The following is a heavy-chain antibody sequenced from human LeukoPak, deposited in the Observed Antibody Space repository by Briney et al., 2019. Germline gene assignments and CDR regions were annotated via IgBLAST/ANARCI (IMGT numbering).Heavy chain of an antibody. CDR1: GFTFSNYG. V-gene: IGHV3-23*01. Sequence: GGSLRLSCAATGFTFSNYGMSWVRQAPGKGLEWVSSIGGSGFSSHYADSVKGRFTISRDNSKNTLYLQMNSLRAEDTAVYYCAKDGSGWYPAFFRYWGQGTLVTVSS. CDR3: AKDGSGWYPAFFRY. D-gene: IGHD6-19*01. CDR2: IGGSGFSS. J-gene: IGHJ4*02.